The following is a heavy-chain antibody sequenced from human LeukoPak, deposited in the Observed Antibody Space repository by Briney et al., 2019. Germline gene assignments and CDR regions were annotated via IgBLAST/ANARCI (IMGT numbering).Heavy chain of an antibody. J-gene: IGHJ4*02. CDR2: IKQDGSEK. D-gene: IGHD1-14*01. V-gene: IGHV3-7*01. CDR1: GFTFSSYW. CDR3: TGVTAYYFDY. Sequence: GGSLRLSCAASGFTFSSYWMSWVRQAPGKGLEWEANIKQDGSEKYYVDSVKGRFTISRDNAKNSLYPQMNSLRAEDTAVYYCTGVTAYYFDYWGQGTLVTVSS.